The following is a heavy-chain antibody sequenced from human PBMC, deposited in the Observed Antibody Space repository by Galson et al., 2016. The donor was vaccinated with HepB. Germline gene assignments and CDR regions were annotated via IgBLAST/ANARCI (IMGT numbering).Heavy chain of an antibody. CDR1: GDSVSSNSAA. J-gene: IGHJ6*02. CDR3: TRANVVLNYYYDYTIDV. D-gene: IGHD2-2*01. V-gene: IGHV6-1*01. CDR2: TYYRSKWYH. Sequence: CAISGDSVSSNSAAWNWIRQSPSRGLEWLGRTYYRSKWYHDYAVSVKSRITISPDTSKNQFSLQMNSVTPEDTAVYYCTRANVVLNYYYDYTIDVWGQGTTVTVSS.